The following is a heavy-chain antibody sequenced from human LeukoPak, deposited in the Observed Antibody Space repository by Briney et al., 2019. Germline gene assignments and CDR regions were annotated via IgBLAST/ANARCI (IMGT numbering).Heavy chain of an antibody. Sequence: SETLSLTCNISGASVSIDTYYWSWIRQPPGKGLEWIGYFYYSGSTKYNPSLKSRVTISGDMSKNQFSLSLTSVTAADTAIYYCARALPSGNYFFDYWGQGTLVTVSS. D-gene: IGHD1-7*01. CDR2: FYYSGST. CDR1: GASVSIDTYY. J-gene: IGHJ4*02. V-gene: IGHV4-61*01. CDR3: ARALPSGNYFFDY.